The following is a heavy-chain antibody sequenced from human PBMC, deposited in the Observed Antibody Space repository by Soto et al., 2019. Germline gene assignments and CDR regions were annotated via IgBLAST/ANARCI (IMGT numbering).Heavy chain of an antibody. CDR2: MNPNNGNT. CDR1: ANPFPSYD. Sequence: ASVKPRWKAPANPFPSYDINWVRQATGQDFEWMGWMNPNNGNTAYAQKFQGRVTMTRDTSKSTAFMELCILTSEDTAVYYCARGPRNWGVDCWGQ. D-gene: IGHD7-27*01. CDR3: ARGPRNWGVDC. J-gene: IGHJ4*01. V-gene: IGHV1-8*01.